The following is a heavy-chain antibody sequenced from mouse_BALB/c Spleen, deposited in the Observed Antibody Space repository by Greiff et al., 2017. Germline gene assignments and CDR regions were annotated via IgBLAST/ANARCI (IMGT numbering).Heavy chain of an antibody. V-gene: IGHV7-3*02. CDR2: IRNKANGYTT. CDR1: GFTFTDYY. J-gene: IGHJ2*01. D-gene: IGHD1-1*01. Sequence: EVKLVESGGGLVQPGGSLRLSCATSGFTFTDYYMSWVRQPPGKALEWLGFIRNKANGYTTEYSASVKGRFTISRDNSQSILYLQMNTLRAEDSATYYCARVITTEYNFDYWGQGTTLTVSS. CDR3: ARVITTEYNFDY.